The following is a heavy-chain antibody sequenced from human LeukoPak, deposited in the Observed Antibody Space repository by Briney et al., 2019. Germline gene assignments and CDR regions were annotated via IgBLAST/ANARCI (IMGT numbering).Heavy chain of an antibody. CDR2: ITPRSGTP. V-gene: IGHV1-69*05. CDR3: ATTKIDFGDYLDY. J-gene: IGHJ4*02. D-gene: IGHD4-17*01. CDR1: GDTFNTYN. Sequence: ASVKVSCKASGDTFNTYNIHWVRQAPRQGLEWIGRITPRSGTPYYAQKFQGRVTITTDESTNTAYMDLSSLRSDDTAVYYCATTKIDFGDYLDYWGQGTLVTVSS.